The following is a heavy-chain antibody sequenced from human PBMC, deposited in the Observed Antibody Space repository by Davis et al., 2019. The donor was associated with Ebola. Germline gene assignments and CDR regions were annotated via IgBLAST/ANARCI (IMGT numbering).Heavy chain of an antibody. CDR2: ISGSGGST. D-gene: IGHD6-19*01. CDR3: AKGAGSSGWYDYFDY. V-gene: IGHV3-23*01. CDR1: GFTFSSYA. Sequence: GESLKISCAASGFTFSSYAMSWVRQAPGKGLEWVSAISGSGGSTYYADSVKGRFTISRDNSKNTLYLQMNSPRAEDTAVYYCAKGAGSSGWYDYFDYWGQGTLVTVSS. J-gene: IGHJ4*02.